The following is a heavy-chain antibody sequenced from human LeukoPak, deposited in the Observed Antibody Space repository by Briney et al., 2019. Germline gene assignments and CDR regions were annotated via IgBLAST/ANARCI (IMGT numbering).Heavy chain of an antibody. J-gene: IGHJ5*02. V-gene: IGHV1-18*01. D-gene: IGHD3-10*01. CDR1: GYTFTSYA. CDR3: ARDRRKVASITMVRGVRKEPLDP. CDR2: ISAYNGNT. Sequence: ASVKFSCKASGYTFTSYAMNWVRQAPGQGLEWMGWISAYNGNTNYAQKLQGRVTMTTDTSTSTAYMELRSLRSDDTAVYYCARDRRKVASITMVRGVRKEPLDPWGQGTLVTVSS.